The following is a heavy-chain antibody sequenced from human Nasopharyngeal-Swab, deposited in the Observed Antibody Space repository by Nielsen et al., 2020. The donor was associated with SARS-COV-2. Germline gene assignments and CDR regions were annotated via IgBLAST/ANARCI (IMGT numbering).Heavy chain of an antibody. V-gene: IGHV3-23*01. CDR3: VRGGLQHAFDL. CDR1: GFTFSTYA. Sequence: GESLKISCAASGFTFSTYAMTWVRQAPGKGLEWVSTIDAGGGNTWYADSVKGRFTISRDNAKNALYLQMNSLRVEDTAVYYCVRGGLQHAFDLWGQGTIVTVSS. CDR2: IDAGGGNT. D-gene: IGHD1-1*01. J-gene: IGHJ3*01.